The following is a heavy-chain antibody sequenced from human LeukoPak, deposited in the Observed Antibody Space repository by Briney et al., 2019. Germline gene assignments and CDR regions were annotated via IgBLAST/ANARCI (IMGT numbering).Heavy chain of an antibody. CDR3: ARVQGHPPNGLDV. V-gene: IGHV3-74*01. Sequence: GESLRLSCAASGFTFSSYWMHWVRQAPGKGLVWVSRINSDASSTSYADSVKGRFAISRDNAKNTLYLQMNSLRAEDTAVYYCARVQGHPPNGLDVWGQGTMVTVSS. D-gene: IGHD2-8*01. J-gene: IGHJ3*01. CDR1: GFTFSSYW. CDR2: INSDASST.